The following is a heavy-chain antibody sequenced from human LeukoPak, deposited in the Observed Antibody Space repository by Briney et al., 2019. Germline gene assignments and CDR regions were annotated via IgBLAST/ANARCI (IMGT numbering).Heavy chain of an antibody. CDR3: ARGGSSFDY. J-gene: IGHJ4*02. D-gene: IGHD6-6*01. V-gene: IGHV1-69*13. Sequence: RASVTVSRKASGGTFSSYAISWVRQAPGQGLEWMGGIIPIFGTANYAQKFQGRVTITADESTSTAYMELSSLRSEDTAVYYCARGGSSFDYWGQGTLVAVSS. CDR2: IIPIFGTA. CDR1: GGTFSSYA.